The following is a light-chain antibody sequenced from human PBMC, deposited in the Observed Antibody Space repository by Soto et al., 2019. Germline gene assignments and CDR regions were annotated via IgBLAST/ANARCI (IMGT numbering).Light chain of an antibody. CDR3: QDYNSWT. CDR2: KAS. Sequence: DIQMTQSPSILSASVGDRVTITCRASQSISTWLSWYQQKPGKAPKVLIYKASNLQSGVSSRFSGSGSGTEFTLTISSLQPDDFATYYCQDYNSWTFGQGIKVEI. J-gene: IGKJ1*01. CDR1: QSISTW. V-gene: IGKV1-5*03.